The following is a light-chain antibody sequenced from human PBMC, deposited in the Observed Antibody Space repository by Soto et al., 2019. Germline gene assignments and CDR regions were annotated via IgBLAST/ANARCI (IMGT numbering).Light chain of an antibody. CDR3: QQYYSTPLT. CDR1: QSISRT. CDR2: GAS. V-gene: IGKV3-15*01. Sequence: EILMTQSPATLAVSPGEGLTLSCRASQSISRTLAWYQQRPGQAPRLLIYGASSRATGVPARFSGSGSGTEFTLTISSLQAEDVAVYYCQQYYSTPLTFGGGTKGDIK. J-gene: IGKJ4*01.